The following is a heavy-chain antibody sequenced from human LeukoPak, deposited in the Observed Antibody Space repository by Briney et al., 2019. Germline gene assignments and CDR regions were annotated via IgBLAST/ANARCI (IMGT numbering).Heavy chain of an antibody. CDR3: ARRVGKYPTYYFDA. V-gene: IGHV4-30-2*01. CDR2: IYHRGNT. Sequence: SETLSLTCVLSGASITTGGHYWGWVRHHPGKGLEWLGYIYHRGNTNFNPSLKSRLSMTIDTSTNQFSLKLSSVTAADTAIYYCARRVGKYPTYYFDAWGQGTLVTVSS. CDR1: GASITTGGHY. D-gene: IGHD1-1*01. J-gene: IGHJ4*02.